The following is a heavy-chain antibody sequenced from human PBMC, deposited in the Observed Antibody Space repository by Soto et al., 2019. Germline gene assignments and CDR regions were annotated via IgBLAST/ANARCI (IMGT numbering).Heavy chain of an antibody. CDR2: IYYSGST. CDR1: GGSISSGGYY. D-gene: IGHD2-21*02. CDR3: AREAGIGTATLIHFDH. J-gene: IGHJ4*02. V-gene: IGHV4-31*03. Sequence: SETLSLTCTVSGGSISSGGYYWSWIRQHPGKGLEWIGYIYYSGSTYYNPSLKSRVTISVDTSKNQFSLKLSSVTAADTAVYYCAREAGIGTATLIHFDHWGQGTLVTVSS.